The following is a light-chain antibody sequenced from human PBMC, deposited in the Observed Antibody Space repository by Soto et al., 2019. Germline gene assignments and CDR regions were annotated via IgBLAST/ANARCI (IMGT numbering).Light chain of an antibody. V-gene: IGKV1-9*01. J-gene: IGKJ5*01. CDR2: AAS. CDR1: QGISSY. Sequence: DIKLTQYPSFLCASVGDRVTITCRASQGISSYLAWYQQKPGKAPKLLIYAASTLQSGVPSRFSGSGSGTEFTLTICSLQPEDFATYYCQQLTSYPRTVCQVTRLEI. CDR3: QQLTSYPRT.